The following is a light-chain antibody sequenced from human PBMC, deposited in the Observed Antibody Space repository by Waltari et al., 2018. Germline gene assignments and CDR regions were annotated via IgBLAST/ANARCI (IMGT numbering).Light chain of an antibody. Sequence: QSALTQPASVSGSPGQSITISCTGTSSDVGGYNYVSWYQQHPGKAPKLMIYDVSKRPSGVSNRFAGSKSGNTASLTISGLQAEDEADYYGSSYTSSSRYVFGTGTKVTVL. J-gene: IGLJ1*01. CDR3: SSYTSSSRYV. V-gene: IGLV2-14*01. CDR1: SSDVGGYNY. CDR2: DVS.